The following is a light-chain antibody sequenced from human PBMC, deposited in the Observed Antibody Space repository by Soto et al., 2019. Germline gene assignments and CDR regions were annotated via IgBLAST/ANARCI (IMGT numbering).Light chain of an antibody. CDR3: QQSYSVPRA. J-gene: IGKJ1*01. V-gene: IGKV1-39*01. Sequence: DIQLTQSPASLSASVGDRVSITCRASQNIRPKLNWYQQRPGKAPKLLIFGESTLHSGVPSRFSGSGDASGTEFTLTINNLQPEDFAPYDCQQSYSVPRAFGPGTRVDI. CDR2: GES. CDR1: QNIRPK.